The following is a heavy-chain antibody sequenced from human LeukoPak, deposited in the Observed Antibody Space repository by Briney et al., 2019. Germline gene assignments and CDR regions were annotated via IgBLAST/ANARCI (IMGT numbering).Heavy chain of an antibody. Sequence: SETLSLTCTVSGGSLSSYYWSWIRQPPGKGLEWIGYIYYSGSTNYNPSLKSRVTISVDTSKNQFSLKLSSVAAADTAVYYCATGSGYYMTEYYFDYWGQGTLVTVSS. CDR3: ATGSGYYMTEYYFDY. CDR1: GGSLSSYY. CDR2: IYYSGST. J-gene: IGHJ4*02. D-gene: IGHD3-3*01. V-gene: IGHV4-59*01.